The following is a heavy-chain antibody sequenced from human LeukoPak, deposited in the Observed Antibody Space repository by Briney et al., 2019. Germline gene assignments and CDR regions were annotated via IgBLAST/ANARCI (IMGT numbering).Heavy chain of an antibody. Sequence: GGSLRLSCAASGFTFRSYEMNWGRQAPGKGLEWVSYISSSGTTIYYAEFVKGRFTISRDNAKNSLYLQMNSLRAEDTAVYYCARKGGYGLDFDYWGQGALVTVSS. J-gene: IGHJ4*02. CDR1: GFTFRSYE. D-gene: IGHD5-18*01. CDR3: ARKGGYGLDFDY. CDR2: ISSSGTTI. V-gene: IGHV3-48*03.